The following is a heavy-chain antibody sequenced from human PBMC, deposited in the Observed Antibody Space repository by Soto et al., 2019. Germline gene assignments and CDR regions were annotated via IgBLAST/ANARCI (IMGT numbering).Heavy chain of an antibody. D-gene: IGHD3-9*01. Sequence: SETLSLTCTVSGGSISSYYWSWIRQPPGKGLEWIGYIYYSGSTNYNPSLKSRVTISVDTSKNQFSLKLSSVTAADTAVYYCARITIRPGDYYMDVWGKGTTVTVSS. V-gene: IGHV4-59*01. CDR3: ARITIRPGDYYMDV. J-gene: IGHJ6*03. CDR2: IYYSGST. CDR1: GGSISSYY.